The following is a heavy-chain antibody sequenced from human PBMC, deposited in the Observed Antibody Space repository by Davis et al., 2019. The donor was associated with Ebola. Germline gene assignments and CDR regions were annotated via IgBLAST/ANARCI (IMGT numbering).Heavy chain of an antibody. Sequence: GESLKIPCAASGFTFSSYWMHWVRQTPGKGLVRVSRINTDGSFTDYADSVKGRFTISRDNARNTVSLQMNSLRAEDTALYYCARSSYQPDWWGQGTLVTVSS. CDR2: INTDGSFT. V-gene: IGHV3-74*01. D-gene: IGHD2-2*01. J-gene: IGHJ4*02. CDR1: GFTFSSYW. CDR3: ARSSYQPDW.